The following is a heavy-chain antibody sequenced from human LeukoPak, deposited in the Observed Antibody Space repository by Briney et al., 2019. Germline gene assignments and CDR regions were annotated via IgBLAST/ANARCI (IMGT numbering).Heavy chain of an antibody. CDR2: IHHSGRT. Sequence: SETLSLTCDVSGYSISRGYYWGWVRPSPGKGLEWIANIHHSGRTYYNPSLKSRVTISVDMSKNQISLKLTSVTAADTAVYHCTRETIRFCSDTDCLQGEFWGQGALVTVSS. CDR3: TRETIRFCSDTDCLQGEF. V-gene: IGHV4-38-2*02. CDR1: GYSISRGYY. D-gene: IGHD2-15*01. J-gene: IGHJ4*02.